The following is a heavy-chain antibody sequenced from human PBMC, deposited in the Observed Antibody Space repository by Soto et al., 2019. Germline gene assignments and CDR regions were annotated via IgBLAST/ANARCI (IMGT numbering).Heavy chain of an antibody. Sequence: EVQLVESGGGLVQPGGSLRLSCAASGFTFRTNDMHWVRKAPGKGLEWVSGIGTAADTYYPDSVKGRFTISRENAKNSLYLQMKSLRAGDTAVYYCARGWLRRWYLDYWGQGTMVTVSS. V-gene: IGHV3-13*04. D-gene: IGHD5-12*01. J-gene: IGHJ4*02. CDR2: IGTAADT. CDR1: GFTFRTND. CDR3: ARGWLRRWYLDY.